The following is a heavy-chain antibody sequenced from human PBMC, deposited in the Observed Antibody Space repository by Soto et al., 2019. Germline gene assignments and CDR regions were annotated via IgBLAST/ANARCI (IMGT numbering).Heavy chain of an antibody. CDR3: ARLGGGYALPHFDY. CDR1: GGSISSSSYF. J-gene: IGHJ4*02. V-gene: IGHV4-39*07. D-gene: IGHD1-26*01. Sequence: SETLSLTCTVSGGSISSSSYFWGWIRQPPGKGLEWIGSIYYSGSTYYNPSLKSRVTLSVDTSKNQFSLKLSSVTAADTAVYYCARLGGGYALPHFDYPAQRTLVTVSS. CDR2: IYYSGST.